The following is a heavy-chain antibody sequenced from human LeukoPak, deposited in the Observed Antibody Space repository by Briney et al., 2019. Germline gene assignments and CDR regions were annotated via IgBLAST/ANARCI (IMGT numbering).Heavy chain of an antibody. CDR2: IYYSGNT. Sequence: SETLSLICTVSGGSIGSYYWSWIRQPPGKGLEWIGYIYYSGNTNYNPSLKSRVTISVDTSKNQFSLKLSSVTAADTAVYYCARERDGYNHWGQGTLVTVSS. J-gene: IGHJ5*02. CDR3: ARERDGYNH. CDR1: GGSIGSYY. D-gene: IGHD5-24*01. V-gene: IGHV4-59*01.